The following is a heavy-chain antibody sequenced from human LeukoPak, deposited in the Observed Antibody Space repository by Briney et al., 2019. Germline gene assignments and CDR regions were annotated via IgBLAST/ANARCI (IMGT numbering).Heavy chain of an antibody. CDR3: ARSAIGNRKEPENSGYDYGVDY. Sequence: SQTLSLTCAISGDSVSSNSAAWNWIRQSPSRGLEWLGRTYYRSKWYNDYAVSVKSRITINPDTSKNQFSLQLNSVTPEDTAVYYCARSAIGNRKEPENSGYDYGVDYWGQGTLVTVSS. V-gene: IGHV6-1*01. J-gene: IGHJ4*02. CDR1: GDSVSSNSAA. D-gene: IGHD5-12*01. CDR2: TYYRSKWYN.